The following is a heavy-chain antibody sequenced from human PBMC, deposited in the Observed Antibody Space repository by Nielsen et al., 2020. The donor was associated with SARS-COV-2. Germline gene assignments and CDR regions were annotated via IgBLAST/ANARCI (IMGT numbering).Heavy chain of an antibody. V-gene: IGHV1-2*06. CDR2: INPYSGGT. Sequence: SVKVSFQSSVYTFTDYYIHWVRQAPGQGLEWMGRINPYSGGTNYAQKFQGTVTMTRDASISTVYMELTSDDTAVYYCARARATIFGLVMSYGMDVWGQGTTVAVSS. D-gene: IGHD3/OR15-3a*01. J-gene: IGHJ6*02. CDR3: ARARATIFGLVMSYGMDV. CDR1: VYTFTDYY.